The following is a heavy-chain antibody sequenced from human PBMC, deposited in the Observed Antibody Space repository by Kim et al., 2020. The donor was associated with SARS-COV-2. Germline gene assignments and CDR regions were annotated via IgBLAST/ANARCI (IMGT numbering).Heavy chain of an antibody. V-gene: IGHV1-69*13. Sequence: SVKVSCKASGGTFSSYAISWVRQAPGQGLEWMGGIIPIFCTANYAQKFQGRVTITADESTSTAYMELSSLRSEDTAVYYCAWCQTRILYGMDVWGQGTTVTVSS. CDR2: IIPIFCTA. J-gene: IGHJ6*02. CDR1: GGTFSSYA. CDR3: AWCQTRILYGMDV. D-gene: IGHD2-15*01.